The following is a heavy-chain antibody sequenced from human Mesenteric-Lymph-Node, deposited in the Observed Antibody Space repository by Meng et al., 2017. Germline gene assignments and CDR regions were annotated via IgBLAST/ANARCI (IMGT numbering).Heavy chain of an antibody. Sequence: GGSLRLSCAASGFTFSTYTMNWVRQAPGKGLEWVSSISSNSRYIYYADSVKGRFTISRDNAKNSVYLQMNNLRAEDTAVYYCARDVRPTVAYHDLWGQGTLVTVSS. D-gene: IGHD6-19*01. V-gene: IGHV3-21*01. CDR3: ARDVRPTVAYHDL. J-gene: IGHJ5*02. CDR1: GFTFSTYT. CDR2: ISSNSRYI.